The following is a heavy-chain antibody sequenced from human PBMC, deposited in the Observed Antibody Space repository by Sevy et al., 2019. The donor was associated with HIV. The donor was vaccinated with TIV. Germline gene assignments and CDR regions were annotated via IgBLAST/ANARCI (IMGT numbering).Heavy chain of an antibody. CDR1: RFSFNGYG. Sequence: GGSLRLSCAASRFSFNGYGMHWVRQAPGKGLEWVAFIRYDGSNKYYADSVKGRFTISRDDSKNTLYLQMNSLRAEDTALYYCARGTPAFCTGGVCFNWFDPWGQGTLVNVSS. V-gene: IGHV3-30*02. CDR2: IRYDGSNK. D-gene: IGHD2-8*02. J-gene: IGHJ5*02. CDR3: ARGTPAFCTGGVCFNWFDP.